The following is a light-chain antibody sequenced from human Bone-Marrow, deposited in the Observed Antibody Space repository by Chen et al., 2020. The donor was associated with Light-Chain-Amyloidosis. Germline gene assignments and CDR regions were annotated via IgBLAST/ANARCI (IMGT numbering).Light chain of an antibody. J-gene: IGLJ1*01. CDR1: NSNIGGNP. CDR2: SDA. V-gene: IGLV1-44*01. Sequence: QSVLTQPPSASGTPGPRVPISCSGSNSNIGGNPVNWYQQFPGTAPKLLLYSDAQRPSGVPDRFSGSKSGTSASLAISGLQSDDEADYYCAAWDDSLNSYVFGAGTQVTVL. CDR3: AAWDDSLNSYV.